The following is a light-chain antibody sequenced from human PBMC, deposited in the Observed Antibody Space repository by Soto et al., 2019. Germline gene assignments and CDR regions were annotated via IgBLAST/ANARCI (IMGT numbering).Light chain of an antibody. J-gene: IGKJ1*01. V-gene: IGKV3-20*01. Sequence: EIVLTQSPGTLSLSPGERATLSCRASQSVSSNYLAWYQQKPGQAPRLLIYGASTRATGIPDRFSGSGSGTDFTLTISRLEPEDFGVYYCQQYGRSPWTFGQGTKVDI. CDR3: QQYGRSPWT. CDR1: QSVSSNY. CDR2: GAS.